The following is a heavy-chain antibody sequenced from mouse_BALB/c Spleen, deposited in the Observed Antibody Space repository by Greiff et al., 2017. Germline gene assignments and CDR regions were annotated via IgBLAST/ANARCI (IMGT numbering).Heavy chain of an antibody. D-gene: IGHD1-1*01. Sequence: QVTLKECGPGILQPSQTLSLTCSFSGFSLSTSGMGVGWIRQPSGKGLEWLAHIWWDDDKCYNPALKSRLTISKDTSSNQVFLKIASVDAADTATCDRARIGYYDSHWYFDVWGAGTTVTVSS. CDR1: GFSLSTSGMG. V-gene: IGHV8-8*01. J-gene: IGHJ1*01. CDR3: ARIGYYDSHWYFDV. CDR2: IWWDDDK.